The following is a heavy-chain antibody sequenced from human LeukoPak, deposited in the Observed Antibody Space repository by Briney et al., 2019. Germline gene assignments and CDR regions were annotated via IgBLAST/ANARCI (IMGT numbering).Heavy chain of an antibody. CDR2: ISSSSSYI. CDR3: ARTYYYDSSGYYFFVY. Sequence: GGSLRLSCAASGFTFSSYAMSWVRQAPGKGLEWVSSISSSSSYIYYADSVKGRFTISRDNAKNSLYLQMNSLRAEDTAVYYCARTYYYDSSGYYFFVYWGQGTLVTVSS. CDR1: GFTFSSYA. V-gene: IGHV3-21*01. D-gene: IGHD3-22*01. J-gene: IGHJ4*02.